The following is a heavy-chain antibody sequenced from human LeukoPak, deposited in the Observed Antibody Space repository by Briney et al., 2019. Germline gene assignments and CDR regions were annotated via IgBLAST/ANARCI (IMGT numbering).Heavy chain of an antibody. V-gene: IGHV1-2*02. CDR2: INPNSGGT. Sequence: GASVKVSCKASGYAFTAYYIHWVRQAPGQGLEWMGWINPNSGGTNSAQKFQGRVTMTRDTSISTAYMEVTGLTSDDTAVYFCARVKAYGGAGDFDYWGQGTLVTVSS. CDR1: GYAFTAYY. D-gene: IGHD3-10*01. CDR3: ARVKAYGGAGDFDY. J-gene: IGHJ4*02.